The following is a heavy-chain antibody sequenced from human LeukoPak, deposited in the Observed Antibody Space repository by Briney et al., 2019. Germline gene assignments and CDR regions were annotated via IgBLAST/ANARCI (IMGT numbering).Heavy chain of an antibody. CDR3: ARGQWLVPLDY. D-gene: IGHD6-19*01. CDR2: IYHSGST. CDR1: GGSISSSNW. V-gene: IGHV4-4*02. Sequence: SETLSLTCAVSGGSISSSNWWSWVRQPPGKGLEWIGEIYHSGSTNYSPSLKSRVTMSVDKSKNQFSLKLSSVTAVDTAVYYCARGQWLVPLDYWGQGTLVIVSS. J-gene: IGHJ4*02.